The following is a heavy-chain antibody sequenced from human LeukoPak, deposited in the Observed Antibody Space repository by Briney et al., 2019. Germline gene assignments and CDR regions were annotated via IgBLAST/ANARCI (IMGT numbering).Heavy chain of an antibody. Sequence: AASVKVSCKASGGTFSSYSITWVRQAPGQGLEWMGWITTYNGNTYYAQNFQGRVTMTADTSTSTAYMEVRSLRSDDTAVYYCARLSPPIASFCSGGTCYSGGFDPWGQGTLVTVSS. CDR1: GGTFSSYS. CDR3: ARLSPPIASFCSGGTCYSGGFDP. J-gene: IGHJ5*02. V-gene: IGHV1-18*01. D-gene: IGHD2-15*01. CDR2: ITTYNGNT.